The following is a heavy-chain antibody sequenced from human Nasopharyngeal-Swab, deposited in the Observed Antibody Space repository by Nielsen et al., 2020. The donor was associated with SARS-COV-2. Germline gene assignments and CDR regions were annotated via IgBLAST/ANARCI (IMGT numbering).Heavy chain of an antibody. V-gene: IGHV4-34*01. CDR3: ARVNNGGGMVPASYSFCMDV. CDR1: GASFSGYY. Sequence: GSLKLSCGLNGASFSGYYWGWIRQPPGKGLEWIGDITRSGNTNYNTAPWSRVTILAATSKYEFPLMLISVTAADTAIYFCARVNNGGGMVPASYSFCMDVWGKGTSVAVSS. J-gene: IGHJ6*03. D-gene: IGHD3-10*01. CDR2: ITRSGNT.